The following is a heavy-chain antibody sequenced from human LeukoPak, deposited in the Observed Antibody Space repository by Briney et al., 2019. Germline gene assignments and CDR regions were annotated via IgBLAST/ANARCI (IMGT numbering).Heavy chain of an antibody. CDR1: GGSISSGSYY. J-gene: IGHJ4*02. D-gene: IGHD2-2*01. V-gene: IGHV4-61*02. CDR2: IYTSGST. Sequence: SETLSLTCTVSGGSISSGSYYWSWIRQPAGKGLEWIGRIYTSGSTNYNPSLKSRVTISVDTSKNQFSLKLSSVTAADTAVYYCARGKGYCSSTSCYAVFDYWGQGTLVTVSS. CDR3: ARGKGYCSSTSCYAVFDY.